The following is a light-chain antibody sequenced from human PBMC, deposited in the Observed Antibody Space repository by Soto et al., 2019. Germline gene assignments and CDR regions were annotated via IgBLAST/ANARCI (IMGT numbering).Light chain of an antibody. CDR3: QQSNNHPIS. Sequence: DIQMPQSPSTLSASVGDRVTITCRASQSLNNYLAWYQQKPGKAPKLLIYDVSSLQSGVPSRFSGSGSGTEFTLTISSLQPEDFATYYCQQSNNHPISFGQGTRLEIK. J-gene: IGKJ5*01. V-gene: IGKV1-5*01. CDR1: QSLNNY. CDR2: DVS.